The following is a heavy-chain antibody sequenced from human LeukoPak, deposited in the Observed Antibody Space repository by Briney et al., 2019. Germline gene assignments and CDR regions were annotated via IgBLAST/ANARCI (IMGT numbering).Heavy chain of an antibody. D-gene: IGHD2-2*01. CDR3: ARRLTQYDCFDP. J-gene: IGHJ5*02. CDR2: TYYRSTWYN. CDR1: GGSFSSNSVT. V-gene: IGHV6-1*01. Sequence: SQTLSLTCDISGGSFSSNSVTWNWIRQSPSRGLEWLGRTYYRSTWYNDYAVSVRGRITVNPDTSKNQFSLHLNSVTPEDTAVYYCARRLTQYDCFDPWGQGILVTVSS.